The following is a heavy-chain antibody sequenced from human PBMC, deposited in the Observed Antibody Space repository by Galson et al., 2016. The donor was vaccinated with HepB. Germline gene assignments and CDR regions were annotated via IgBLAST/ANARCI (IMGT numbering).Heavy chain of an antibody. CDR2: IKSKTDGGTT. Sequence: SLRLSCAASGFTFSNAWMSWVRQAPGKGLEWVGRIKSKTDGGTTDCAAPVKGRFTISRDDSKNTLYLQMNSLRAEDTAVYYCAKRAHATGDYCGMDVWGQGTTVTVSS. V-gene: IGHV3-15*01. CDR1: GFTFSNAW. J-gene: IGHJ6*02. D-gene: IGHD2-15*01. CDR3: AKRAHATGDYCGMDV.